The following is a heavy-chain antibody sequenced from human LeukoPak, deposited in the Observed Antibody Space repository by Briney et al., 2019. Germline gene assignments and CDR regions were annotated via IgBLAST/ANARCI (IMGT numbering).Heavy chain of an antibody. CDR3: AREWGLDSSGWYVY. V-gene: IGHV3-7*01. Sequence: PGESLKLSCVTSGFTFSRYWLAWVRQAPGKGLEWVANIKSDGNDKYYADSMKGRFTISRDNSKNTLYLQMNSLRAEDTAVYYCAREWGLDSSGWYVYWGQGTLVTVSS. D-gene: IGHD6-19*01. CDR2: IKSDGNDK. CDR1: GFTFSRYW. J-gene: IGHJ4*02.